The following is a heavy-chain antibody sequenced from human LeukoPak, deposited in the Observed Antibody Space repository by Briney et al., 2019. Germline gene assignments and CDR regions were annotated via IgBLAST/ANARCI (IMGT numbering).Heavy chain of an antibody. CDR2: INHSGST. CDR3: ARGRMGGGITIFGVVINGWFGP. Sequence: SETLSLTCAVYGGSFSGYYWSWIRQPPGKGLEWIGEINHSGSTNYNPSLKSRVTISVDTSKNQFSLKLSSVTAADTAVYYCARGRMGGGITIFGVVINGWFGPWGQGTLVTVSS. J-gene: IGHJ5*02. D-gene: IGHD3-3*01. V-gene: IGHV4-34*01. CDR1: GGSFSGYY.